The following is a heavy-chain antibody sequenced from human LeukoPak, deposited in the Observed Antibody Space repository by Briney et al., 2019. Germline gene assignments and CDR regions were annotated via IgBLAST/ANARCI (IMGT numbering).Heavy chain of an antibody. J-gene: IGHJ4*02. Sequence: GGSLRLSCAASGFTFSSYAMNWVRQAPGKGLEWVSSISGSGARTDYADSVKGRFTISRDNSKNTLHLQMNSLRAEDTAVYYCAKMPCGGDCYTFDYWGQGTLVTVSS. D-gene: IGHD2-21*02. CDR2: ISGSGART. CDR1: GFTFSSYA. CDR3: AKMPCGGDCYTFDY. V-gene: IGHV3-23*01.